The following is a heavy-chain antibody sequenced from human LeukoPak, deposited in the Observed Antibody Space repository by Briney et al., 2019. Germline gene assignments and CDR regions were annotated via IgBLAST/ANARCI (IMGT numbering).Heavy chain of an antibody. D-gene: IGHD3-22*01. CDR1: GFTFSSCS. J-gene: IGHJ4*02. CDR2: ISSSSSYI. V-gene: IGHV3-21*01. CDR3: ARGSSFTYYYDSSGYMVDY. Sequence: PGGSLRLSCAASGFTFSSCSMNWVRQAPGKGLEWVSSISSSSSYIYYADSVKGRFTISRDNAKNSLYLQMNSLRAEDTAVYYCARGSSFTYYYDSSGYMVDYWGQGTLVTVSS.